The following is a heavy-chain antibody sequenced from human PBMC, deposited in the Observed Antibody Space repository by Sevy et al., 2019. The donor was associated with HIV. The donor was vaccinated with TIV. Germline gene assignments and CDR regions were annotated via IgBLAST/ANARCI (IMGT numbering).Heavy chain of an antibody. CDR2: VTPYNGNK. V-gene: IGHV1-18*01. CDR3: ARCLGGLRPWEYNWFDP. D-gene: IGHD1-26*01. CDR1: GYSFASYG. Sequence: ASVKVSCKASGYSFASYGISWVRQAPGQGLEWMGWVTPYNGNKKYAEKLQGRVSMTTDTSTSTGYMELRSLRSDDTAVHYCARCLGGLRPWEYNWFDPWGQGTLVTVSS. J-gene: IGHJ5*02.